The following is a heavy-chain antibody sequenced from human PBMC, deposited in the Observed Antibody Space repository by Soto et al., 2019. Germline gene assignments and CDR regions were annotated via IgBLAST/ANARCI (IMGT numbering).Heavy chain of an antibody. V-gene: IGHV4-39*02. CDR3: ARDLYCSSTSCYQYYYYMDV. CDR2: IYYSGST. D-gene: IGHD2-2*01. J-gene: IGHJ6*03. Sequence: TSETLSLTCTVSGGSISSSSYYWGWIRQPPGKGLEWIGSIYYSGSTYYNPSLKSRVTISVDPSKNQFSLKLSSVTAADTAVYYCARDLYCSSTSCYQYYYYMDVWGKGTTVTVSS. CDR1: GGSISSSSYY.